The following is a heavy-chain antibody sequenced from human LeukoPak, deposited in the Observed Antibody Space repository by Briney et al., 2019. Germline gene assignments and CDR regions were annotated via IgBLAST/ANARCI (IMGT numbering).Heavy chain of an antibody. J-gene: IGHJ4*02. CDR3: ARVKADYDFWSGYYPAQYYFDY. D-gene: IGHD3-3*01. Sequence: YNPSLKSRVTISVDTSKNQFSLKLSSVTAADTAVYYCARVKADYDFWSGYYPAQYYFDYWGQGTLVTVSS. V-gene: IGHV4-59*01.